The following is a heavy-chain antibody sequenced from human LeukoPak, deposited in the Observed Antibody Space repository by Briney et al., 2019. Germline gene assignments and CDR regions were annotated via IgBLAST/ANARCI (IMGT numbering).Heavy chain of an antibody. V-gene: IGHV3-11*04. CDR3: ARGAGPDYYYYMDV. CDR2: ISSSGSTI. J-gene: IGHJ6*03. D-gene: IGHD4/OR15-4a*01. CDR1: GFTFSDCY. Sequence: PGGSLRLSCAASGFTFSDCYVSWIRQAPGKGLEWVSYISSSGSTIYYADSVKGRFTISRDNAKNSLYLQMNSLRAEDTAVYYCARGAGPDYYYYMDVWGXGTTVTVSS.